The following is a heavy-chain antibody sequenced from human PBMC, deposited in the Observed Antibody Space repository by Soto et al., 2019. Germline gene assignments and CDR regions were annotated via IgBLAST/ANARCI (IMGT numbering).Heavy chain of an antibody. V-gene: IGHV3-30-3*01. CDR1: GFTFSSYA. J-gene: IGHJ6*02. D-gene: IGHD3-3*01. CDR3: AIDHRSCFLECYYGMDV. CDR2: ISYDGSNK. Sequence: GSLRLSCAASGFTFSSYAMHWVRQAPGKGLEWVAVISYDGSNKYYADSVKGRFTISRDNSKNTLYLQMNSLRAEDKAVYYCAIDHRSCFLECYYGMDVWGQGTTVTVSS.